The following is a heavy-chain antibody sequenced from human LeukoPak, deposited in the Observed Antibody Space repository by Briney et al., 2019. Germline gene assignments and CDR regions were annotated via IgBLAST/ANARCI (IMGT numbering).Heavy chain of an antibody. J-gene: IGHJ4*02. D-gene: IGHD3-3*01. V-gene: IGHV1-46*03. CDR2: INPSGGST. CDR1: GYTFTSYY. CDR3: ARVKWGTIFGVVILPDFDY. Sequence: ASVKVSCKASGYTFTSYYMHWVRQAPGQGLEWMGIINPSGGSTSYAQKLQGRVTMTRDTSTSTVYMELSSLRSEDTAVYYCARVKWGTIFGVVILPDFDYWGQGTLVTVSS.